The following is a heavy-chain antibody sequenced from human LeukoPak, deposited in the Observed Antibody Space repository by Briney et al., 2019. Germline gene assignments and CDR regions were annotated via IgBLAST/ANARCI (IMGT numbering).Heavy chain of an antibody. J-gene: IGHJ6*03. CDR1: GGSITNYY. Sequence: SETLSLTCTISGGSITNYYWSWIRQPAGKGLEWLGRIYSSGTTSYNPSLNSRVSMSVDTSKNHFSLKLTSVTAADTAVYYCARMSSGVAYYYYFMDVWGKGTTVSVSS. V-gene: IGHV4-4*07. CDR3: ARMSSGVAYYYYFMDV. CDR2: IYSSGTT. D-gene: IGHD3-10*01.